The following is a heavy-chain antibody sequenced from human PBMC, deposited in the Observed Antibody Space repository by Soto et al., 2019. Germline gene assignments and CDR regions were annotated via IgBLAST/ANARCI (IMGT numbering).Heavy chain of an antibody. D-gene: IGHD6-6*01. Sequence: QIQLVQFGAEVTKPGSSVRVSFQASGGAFSTFTINWVRQAPGQGLEWMGRIIPMFSLTKYAQKVQGRVTISADKSTDLVFMELSSLQSDDAAGYYCARVLDHASASVVHFWAQGTLVTVSS. CDR1: GGAFSTFT. V-gene: IGHV1-69*02. CDR2: IIPMFSLT. CDR3: ARVLDHASASVVHF. J-gene: IGHJ4*02.